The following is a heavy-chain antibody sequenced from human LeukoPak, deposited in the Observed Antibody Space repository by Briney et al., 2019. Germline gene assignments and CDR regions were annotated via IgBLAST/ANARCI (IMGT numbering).Heavy chain of an antibody. D-gene: IGHD6-19*01. Sequence: AGGSLRLSCAASGFTFDDYAMHWVRQAPGKGLEWVSGISWNGGSIGYADSVKGRFTISRDNAKNSLYLQMNSLRAEDMALYYCAKDVGQWLVRGYFDYWGQGTLVTVSS. CDR1: GFTFDDYA. V-gene: IGHV3-9*03. J-gene: IGHJ4*02. CDR2: ISWNGGSI. CDR3: AKDVGQWLVRGYFDY.